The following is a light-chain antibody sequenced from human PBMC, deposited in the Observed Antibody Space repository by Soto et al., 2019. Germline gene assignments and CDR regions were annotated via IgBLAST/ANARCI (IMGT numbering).Light chain of an antibody. V-gene: IGKV3-15*01. CDR3: QHYNNWPFT. Sequence: EIVLTQSPGTLSLSPGERATLSCRASQSVGSNYLAWHKQKPGQAPRLLIYGASSRATGIPARFSGSGSGTEFTLTISSLQSEDFVVYYCQHYNNWPFTFGGGTKVDIK. CDR2: GAS. J-gene: IGKJ4*01. CDR1: QSVGSN.